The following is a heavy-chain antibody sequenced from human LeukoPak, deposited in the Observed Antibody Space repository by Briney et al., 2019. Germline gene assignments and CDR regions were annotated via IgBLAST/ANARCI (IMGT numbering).Heavy chain of an antibody. J-gene: IGHJ4*02. Sequence: SETLSLTCAVYGGSFSGYYWSWIRQPPGKGLEWIGEINHSGSTNYNPSLKSRVTISVGTSKNQFSLKLSSVTAADTAVYYCARLLRYFDWLPRHFDYWGQGTLVTVSS. CDR2: INHSGST. CDR3: ARLLRYFDWLPRHFDY. V-gene: IGHV4-34*01. D-gene: IGHD3-9*01. CDR1: GGSFSGYY.